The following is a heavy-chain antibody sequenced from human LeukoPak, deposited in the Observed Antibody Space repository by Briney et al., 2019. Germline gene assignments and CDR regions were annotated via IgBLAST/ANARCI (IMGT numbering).Heavy chain of an antibody. CDR2: ISSNGGAT. Sequence: GGSLRLSCAAPGFTVSSNYMSWVRQAPGKGLEYVSTISSNGGATSYADSVKGRFTISRDNSKNTLYLQMSSLRPEDTAVYYCVKDPGYSSSWYFDYWGQGTLVPVSS. D-gene: IGHD6-13*01. V-gene: IGHV3-64D*06. CDR1: GFTVSSNY. J-gene: IGHJ4*02. CDR3: VKDPGYSSSWYFDY.